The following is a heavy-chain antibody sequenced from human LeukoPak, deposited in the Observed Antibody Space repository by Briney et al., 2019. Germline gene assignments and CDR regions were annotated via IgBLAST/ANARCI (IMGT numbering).Heavy chain of an antibody. CDR3: AGGLNYYGSGSYYRYFDY. CDR1: GGSISSGGYS. Sequence: SQTLSLTCAVSGGSISSGGYSWSWIRQPPGKGLEWIGYIYHSGSTYYNPSLKSRVTISVDRSKNQFSLKLSSVTAADTAVYYCAGGLNYYGSGSYYRYFDYWGQGTLVTVSS. CDR2: IYHSGST. D-gene: IGHD3-10*01. V-gene: IGHV4-30-2*01. J-gene: IGHJ4*02.